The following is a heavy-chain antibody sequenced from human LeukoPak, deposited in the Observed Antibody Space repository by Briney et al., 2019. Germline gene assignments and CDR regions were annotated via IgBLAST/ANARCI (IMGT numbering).Heavy chain of an antibody. CDR3: AREYYDSSGYSLDY. D-gene: IGHD3-22*01. CDR1: GGSISSGGGY. Sequence: PSQTLSLTCTVSGGSISSGGGYWSWIRQHPGKGLEWIGYIYYSGSTYYNPSLKSRVTISVDTSKNQFSLKLSSVTAADTAVYYCAREYYDSSGYSLDYWGQATLVTVSS. CDR2: IYYSGST. V-gene: IGHV4-31*03. J-gene: IGHJ4*02.